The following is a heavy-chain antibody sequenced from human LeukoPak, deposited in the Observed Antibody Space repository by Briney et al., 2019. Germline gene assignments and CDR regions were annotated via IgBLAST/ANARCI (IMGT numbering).Heavy chain of an antibody. CDR3: AKDPSFRPGYFDY. CDR2: IRYDGSNK. J-gene: IGHJ4*02. Sequence: GGSLRLSCAASGFTFSSYSMNWVRQAPGKGLEWVAFIRYDGSNKYYADSVKGRFTISRDNSKNTLYLQMNSLRAEDTAVYYCAKDPSFRPGYFDYWGQGTLVTVSS. V-gene: IGHV3-30*02. CDR1: GFTFSSYS.